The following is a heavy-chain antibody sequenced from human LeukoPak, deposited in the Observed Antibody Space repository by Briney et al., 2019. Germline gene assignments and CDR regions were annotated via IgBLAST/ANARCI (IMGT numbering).Heavy chain of an antibody. CDR3: TTAILTGPAPLDY. J-gene: IGHJ4*02. Sequence: GGSLRLSCAASGFTFSSYGMSWVRQAPGKGLEWVGRIKSKTDGGTTDYAAPVKGRFTISRDDSKNTLYLQMNSLKTEDTAVYYCTTAILTGPAPLDYWGQGTLVTVSS. CDR2: IKSKTDGGTT. V-gene: IGHV3-15*01. D-gene: IGHD3-9*01. CDR1: GFTFSSYG.